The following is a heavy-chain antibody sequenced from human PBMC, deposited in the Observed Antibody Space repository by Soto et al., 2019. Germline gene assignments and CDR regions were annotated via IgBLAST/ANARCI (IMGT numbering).Heavy chain of an antibody. CDR2: INSDGSST. CDR1: GFTFSSYW. V-gene: IGHV3-74*01. CDR3: ARDSGGFGGMDV. J-gene: IGHJ6*02. D-gene: IGHD6-25*01. Sequence: PGGSLRLSCAASGFTFSSYWMHWVRQAPGKGLVWVSRINSDGSSTSYADSVKGRFTISRENAKNSLYLQMNSLRAGDTAVYYCARDSGGFGGMDVWGQGTTVTVSS.